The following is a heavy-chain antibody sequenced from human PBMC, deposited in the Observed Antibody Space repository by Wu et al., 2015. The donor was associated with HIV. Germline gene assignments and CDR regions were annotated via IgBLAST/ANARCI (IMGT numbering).Heavy chain of an antibody. CDR2: INPSVGSP. CDR3: ARSYCSGDCYADY. CDR1: GYTFTSYY. Sequence: QVQLVQSGAEVKKPGASVKVSCKASGYTFTSYYMHWVRQAPGQGLEWMGIINPSVGSPMYAQKFQGRVTMTRDTSTGTVYLELSTLRSEDSALYYCARSYCSGDCYADYWGQGTLVTVSS. J-gene: IGHJ4*02. V-gene: IGHV1-46*01. D-gene: IGHD2-21*02.